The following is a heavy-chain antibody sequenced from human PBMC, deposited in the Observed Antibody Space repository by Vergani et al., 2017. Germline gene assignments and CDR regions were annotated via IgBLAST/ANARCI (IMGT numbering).Heavy chain of an antibody. V-gene: IGHV3-23*01. Sequence: EVQLLESGGGLVQPGGSLRLSCAASGFTFSSYAMSWVRQAPGKGLEWVSAISGSGGSTYYADSVKGRFTISRDNSKNTLYLQMNSLRAEDTAVYYCAKGGSAYGGGDCYNDYWGQGTLVTVSS. CDR1: GFTFSSYA. J-gene: IGHJ4*02. CDR2: ISGSGGST. D-gene: IGHD2-21*02. CDR3: AKGGSAYGGGDCYNDY.